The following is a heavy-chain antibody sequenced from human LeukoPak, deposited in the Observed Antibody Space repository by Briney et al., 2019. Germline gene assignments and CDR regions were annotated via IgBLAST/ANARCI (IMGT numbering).Heavy chain of an antibody. CDR2: INSDGSST. V-gene: IGHV3-74*01. Sequence: PGGSLRLSCAASGFTFSRNWMHWVRQAPGKGLVWVSRINSDGSSTSYADSVKGRFTISRDNAKNTLYLQMNSLRAEDTAVYYCARGRGDSSGYYPSYFDYWGQGTLVTVSS. J-gene: IGHJ4*02. D-gene: IGHD3-22*01. CDR1: GFTFSRNW. CDR3: ARGRGDSSGYYPSYFDY.